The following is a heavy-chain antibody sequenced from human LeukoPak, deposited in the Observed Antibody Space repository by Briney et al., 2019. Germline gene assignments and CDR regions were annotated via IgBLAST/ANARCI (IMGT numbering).Heavy chain of an antibody. CDR3: ARWATGTTFDY. D-gene: IGHD1-1*01. CDR1: GGTFSSYA. Sequence: SVEVSCKASGGTFSSYAISWVRQAPGQGLEWMGRIIPIFGIANYAQKFQGRVTITADKSTSTAYMELSSLRSEDTAVYYCARWATGTTFDYWGQGTLVTVSS. V-gene: IGHV1-69*04. CDR2: IIPIFGIA. J-gene: IGHJ4*02.